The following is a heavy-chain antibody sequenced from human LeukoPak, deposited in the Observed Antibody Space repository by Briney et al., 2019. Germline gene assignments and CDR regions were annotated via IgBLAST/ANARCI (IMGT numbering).Heavy chain of an antibody. J-gene: IGHJ6*03. Sequence: PSETLSLTCTVSGGSISSGDYYWSWIRQPPGKGLEWIGYIYYSGSTYYNPSLKSRVTISVDTSKNQFSLKLSSVTAADTAVYYCARGQADTAMYYYYYYMDVRGKGTTVTVSS. D-gene: IGHD5-18*01. CDR2: IYYSGST. CDR1: GGSISSGDYY. CDR3: ARGQADTAMYYYYYYMDV. V-gene: IGHV4-30-4*08.